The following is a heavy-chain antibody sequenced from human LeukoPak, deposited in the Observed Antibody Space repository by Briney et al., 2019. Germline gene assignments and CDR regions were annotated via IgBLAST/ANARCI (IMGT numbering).Heavy chain of an antibody. CDR1: GFTFSSDW. V-gene: IGHV3-74*01. J-gene: IGHJ5*02. D-gene: IGHD3-10*01. CDR2: INSDGSST. CDR3: ARGYGDWFVP. Sequence: TGGSLRLSCAASGFTFSSDWMHWVRQAPGKGLVWVSRINSDGSSTSYADSVKGRFTISRDNAKNTLYLQMNSLIADDTAVYYCARGYGDWFVPWGQGTLVTVSS.